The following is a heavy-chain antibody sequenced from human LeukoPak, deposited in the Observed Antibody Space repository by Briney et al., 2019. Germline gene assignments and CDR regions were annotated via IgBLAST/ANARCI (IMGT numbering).Heavy chain of an antibody. V-gene: IGHV3-30-3*01. CDR1: GFTFSSYA. Sequence: PGRSLRLSCAASGFTFSSYAMHWVRQAPGKGLEWVAVISYDGSIKYYADSVKGRFTISRDNSKNALYLQMNSLRPEDTTVYYCARGVVAATSVYDAFDIWGQGTMVTVSS. J-gene: IGHJ3*02. D-gene: IGHD2-15*01. CDR2: ISYDGSIK. CDR3: ARGVVAATSVYDAFDI.